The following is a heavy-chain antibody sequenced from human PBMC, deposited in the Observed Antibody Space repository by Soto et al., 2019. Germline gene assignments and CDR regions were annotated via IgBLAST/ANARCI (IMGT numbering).Heavy chain of an antibody. CDR1: GVTFDDYG. V-gene: IGHV3-20*04. CDR2: INWNGGST. D-gene: IGHD3-9*01. CDR3: ARVARYFDWLLSPYDY. Sequence: AGGSLRLSCAASGVTFDDYGMSWVRQAPGKGLEWVSGINWNGGSTGYADSVKGRFTISRDNAKNSLYLQMNSLRAEDTALYYCARVARYFDWLLSPYDYWGQGTLVTVSS. J-gene: IGHJ4*02.